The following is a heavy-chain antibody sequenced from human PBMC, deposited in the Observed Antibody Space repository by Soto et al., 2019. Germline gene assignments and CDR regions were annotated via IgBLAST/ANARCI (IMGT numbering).Heavy chain of an antibody. CDR3: ACPGSSSYYFDY. V-gene: IGHV3-30*03. CDR1: GFTFSSYG. D-gene: IGHD6-6*01. CDR2: ISYDGSNK. Sequence: QVQLVESGGGVVQPGRSLRLSCAASGFTFSSYGMHWVRQAPGKGLEWVAVISYDGSNKYYADSVKGRFTISRDNSKNTLYLQVNSLRAEDTAVYYCACPGSSSYYFDYWGQGTLVTVSS. J-gene: IGHJ4*02.